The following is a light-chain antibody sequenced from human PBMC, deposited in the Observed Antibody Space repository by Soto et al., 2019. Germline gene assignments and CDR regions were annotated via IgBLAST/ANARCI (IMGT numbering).Light chain of an antibody. CDR1: QSISSY. V-gene: IGKV1-39*01. Sequence: DIQMTQSPSSLSASVGDRVTITCRASQSISSYLNRYQQKPGKAPKLLIYAASSLQSGVPSRFSGIGSGTDFTLTISSLQPEEFATYYCQQSYSTPPWTFGQGTKVEIK. J-gene: IGKJ1*01. CDR3: QQSYSTPPWT. CDR2: AAS.